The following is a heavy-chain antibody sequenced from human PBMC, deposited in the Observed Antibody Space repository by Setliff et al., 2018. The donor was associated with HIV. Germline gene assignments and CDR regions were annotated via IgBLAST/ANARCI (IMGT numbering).Heavy chain of an antibody. CDR3: ARDGLGGALDY. Sequence: ETLSLTCTVSGGSVSSSSYYWGWIRQPPGKGLQWVSGITSSGDKTYSADSVKGRFTISRDDAKKSMYLQMSSLRAEDTAMYYCARDGLGGALDYWGQGTPVTVSS. CDR2: ITSSGDKT. J-gene: IGHJ4*02. CDR1: GGSVSSSSYY. D-gene: IGHD3-3*01. V-gene: IGHV3-53*01.